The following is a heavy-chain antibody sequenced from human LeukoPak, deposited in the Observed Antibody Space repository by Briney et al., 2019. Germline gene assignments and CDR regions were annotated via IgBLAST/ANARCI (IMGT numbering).Heavy chain of an antibody. Sequence: GASVKVSCKASGYTFTGYYLHWVRQAPGQGLEWMGIINPSGGRTSYAQKFQGRVTMTRDTSTSTVYMELSSLRSDDTAVYYCARERQDSGSYGYWGQGTLVTVSS. CDR1: GYTFTGYY. CDR3: ARERQDSGSYGY. D-gene: IGHD1-26*01. CDR2: INPSGGRT. V-gene: IGHV1-46*01. J-gene: IGHJ4*02.